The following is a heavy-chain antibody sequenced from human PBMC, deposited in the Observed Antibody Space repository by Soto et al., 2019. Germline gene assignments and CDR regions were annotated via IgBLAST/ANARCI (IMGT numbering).Heavy chain of an antibody. J-gene: IGHJ4*02. D-gene: IGHD5-18*01. CDR2: ITSSGSTT. CDR3: ARERYSYGPYYFDY. CDR1: GFTFSDYY. V-gene: IGHV3-11*01. Sequence: VGSLRLSCAASGFTFSDYYMSWIRQAPGKGLEWVSSITSSGSTTYYTDSVKGRFTISRDNAKNSLYLQMNSLRAEDTAVYYCARERYSYGPYYFDYWGQGTLVSVSS.